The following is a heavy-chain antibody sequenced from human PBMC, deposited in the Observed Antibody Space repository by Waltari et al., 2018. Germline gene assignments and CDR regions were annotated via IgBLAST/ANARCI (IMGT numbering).Heavy chain of an antibody. CDR2: VDPEEGEA. CDR3: ATGLEDSDSASRPFDV. J-gene: IGHJ3*01. V-gene: IGHV1-69-2*01. CDR1: AFTITNYY. Sequence: VLLLQSGAAVKKPGTTVKISCKVSAFTITNYYIHWVQQAPGKGLHWMVLVDPEEGEAIYSVNFQGRVTMTADTSTDTVYMQLSSLTSDDTAIYYCATGLEDSDSASRPFDVWGQGTMVTVS. D-gene: IGHD1-26*01.